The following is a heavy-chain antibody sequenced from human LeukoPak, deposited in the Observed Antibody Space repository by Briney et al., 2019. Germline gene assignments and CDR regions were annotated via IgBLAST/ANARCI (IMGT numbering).Heavy chain of an antibody. CDR1: GFTFSSYG. Sequence: GGSLRLSCAASGFTFSSYGMHWVRQAPGKGLEWEAVISYDGSNKYYADSVKGRFTISRDNSKNTLYLQMNSLRAEDTAVYYCAKAILVYYYDSSGYFSPADYWGQGTLVTVSS. CDR3: AKAILVYYYDSSGYFSPADY. D-gene: IGHD3-22*01. V-gene: IGHV3-30*18. CDR2: ISYDGSNK. J-gene: IGHJ4*02.